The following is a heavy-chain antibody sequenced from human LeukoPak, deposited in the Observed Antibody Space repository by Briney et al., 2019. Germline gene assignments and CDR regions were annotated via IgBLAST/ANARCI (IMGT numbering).Heavy chain of an antibody. J-gene: IGHJ4*02. CDR2: IFYTGRA. D-gene: IGHD1-26*01. Sequence: SETLSLTCTVSRGSISPDHCAWIRQPPGKGLEWIGYIFYTGRARYNPSLESRVTLTVDMSKNQVSPKLRSVTAADTAIYYCARLVDGIYTRVDSWGQGTLVTASS. CDR1: RGSISPDH. V-gene: IGHV4-59*08. CDR3: ARLVDGIYTRVDS.